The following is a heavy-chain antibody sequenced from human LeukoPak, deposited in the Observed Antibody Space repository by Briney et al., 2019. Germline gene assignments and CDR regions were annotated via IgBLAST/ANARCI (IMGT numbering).Heavy chain of an antibody. CDR1: GGSISSYY. Sequence: SETLSLTCTVSGGSISSYYWSWIRQPAGKGLEWIGRIYTSGSTNYNPSLKSRVTMSVDTSKNQFSLKLSSVTAAATAVYYCARASTDILTGYPGIFWLDPWGEGTLVTVSS. D-gene: IGHD3-9*01. V-gene: IGHV4-4*07. J-gene: IGHJ5*02. CDR3: ARASTDILTGYPGIFWLDP. CDR2: IYTSGST.